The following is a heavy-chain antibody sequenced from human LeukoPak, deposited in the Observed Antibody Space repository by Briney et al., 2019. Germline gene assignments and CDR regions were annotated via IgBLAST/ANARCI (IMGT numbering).Heavy chain of an antibody. CDR3: ARDALSYDYSWGSYGHLGIDP. Sequence: GASVKVSCKASGYTFTRYYMHWVRQAPGQGLEWMEIINPSGGTTDYAQKFHGRITVTRDTSTSTVYMELTSLTSEDTAVYYCARDALSYDYSWGSYGHLGIDPWGQGTLVTVSS. J-gene: IGHJ5*02. CDR1: GYTFTRYY. CDR2: INPSGGTT. V-gene: IGHV1-46*01. D-gene: IGHD3-16*01.